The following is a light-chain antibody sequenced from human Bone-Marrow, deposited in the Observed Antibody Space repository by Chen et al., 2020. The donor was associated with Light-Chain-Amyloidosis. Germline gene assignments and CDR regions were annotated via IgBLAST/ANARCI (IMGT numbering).Light chain of an antibody. Sequence: NFILTQDHSVSESPGKTVTISCTRSSGDIATNYVQWYQQRPGSAPTAVIYENDLRPSGGPDRFSGSIDTSSNSASLTISGLETEDEADYYCQSYATNTWIFGGGTHLTVL. CDR1: SGDIATNY. J-gene: IGLJ3*02. CDR2: END. CDR3: QSYATNTWI. V-gene: IGLV6-57*03.